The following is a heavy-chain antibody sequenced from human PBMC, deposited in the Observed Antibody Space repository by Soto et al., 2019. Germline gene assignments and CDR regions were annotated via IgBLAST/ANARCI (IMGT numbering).Heavy chain of an antibody. V-gene: IGHV3-21*01. Sequence: GGSLRLSCAASGFTFSSYSMNWVRQAPGKGLEWVSSISSSSSYIYYADSVKGRFTISRDNAKNSLYLQMNSLRAEDTAVYYCASGELGYCSSTSCYDYYYYGMDVWGQGTTVTVS. J-gene: IGHJ6*02. CDR3: ASGELGYCSSTSCYDYYYYGMDV. D-gene: IGHD2-2*01. CDR1: GFTFSSYS. CDR2: ISSSSSYI.